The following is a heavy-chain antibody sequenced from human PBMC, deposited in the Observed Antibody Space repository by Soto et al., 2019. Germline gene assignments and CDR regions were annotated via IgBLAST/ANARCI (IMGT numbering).Heavy chain of an antibody. CDR3: ARGGIH. Sequence: GGSLRLSCVALGYTFNSHEMNWVRQAPGKGLEWISSISGSGTTNYAESVKGRFTISRDNAHKSLFLEMKDLRVEDTAVYYCARGGIHWGQGTLVTVSS. V-gene: IGHV3-48*03. D-gene: IGHD3-16*01. CDR2: ISGSGTT. J-gene: IGHJ4*02. CDR1: GYTFNSHE.